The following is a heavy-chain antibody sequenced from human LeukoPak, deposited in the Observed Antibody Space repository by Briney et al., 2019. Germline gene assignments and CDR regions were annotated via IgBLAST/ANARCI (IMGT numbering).Heavy chain of an antibody. CDR2: IYYSGST. CDR1: GGSISSYY. J-gene: IGHJ2*01. D-gene: IGHD5-18*01. Sequence: SETLSLTCTVSGGSISSYYWGWIRQPPGKGLEWIGSIYYSGSTYYNPSLKSRVTISVDTSKNQFSLKLSSVTAADTAVYYCARDRVDTAMVTPFWYFDLWGRGTLVTVSS. V-gene: IGHV4-39*07. CDR3: ARDRVDTAMVTPFWYFDL.